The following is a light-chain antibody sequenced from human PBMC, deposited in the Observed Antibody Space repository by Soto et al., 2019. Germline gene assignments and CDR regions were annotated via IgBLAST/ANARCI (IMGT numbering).Light chain of an antibody. V-gene: IGKV1-39*01. CDR2: AAS. CDR3: QQLNSRGT. Sequence: DIQMTQSPSSLSASVGDRVTITCRASQSISSYLNWYQQKPGKAPKLLIYAASSLQSGVPSRFSGSGSGTDFTLTISSLQPEDFATYYCQQLNSRGTFGGGTKVEIK. CDR1: QSISSY. J-gene: IGKJ4*01.